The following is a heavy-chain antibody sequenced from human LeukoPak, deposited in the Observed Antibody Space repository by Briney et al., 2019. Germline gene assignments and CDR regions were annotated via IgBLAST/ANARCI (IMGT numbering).Heavy chain of an antibody. Sequence: SVKVSCKASGGTFSSYAISWVRQAPGQGLEWMGGIIPIFGTANYAQKFQGRVTITTDESTSTAYMELSSLRSEDTAVYYCAPPRSRGYNWFDPWGQGTLVTVSS. CDR3: APPRSRGYNWFDP. J-gene: IGHJ5*02. CDR2: IIPIFGTA. CDR1: GGTFSSYA. V-gene: IGHV1-69*05.